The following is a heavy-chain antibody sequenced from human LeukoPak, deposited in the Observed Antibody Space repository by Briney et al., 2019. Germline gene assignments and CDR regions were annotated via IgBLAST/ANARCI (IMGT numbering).Heavy chain of an antibody. V-gene: IGHV3-74*01. CDR3: ASPWDIAVADTWRFDY. CDR1: GFTFSSYW. D-gene: IGHD6-19*01. CDR2: INSDGSST. Sequence: GGSLRLSCAASGFTFSSYWMHWVRHAPGKGLVWVSRINSDGSSTSYADSVKGRFTISRDNAKNTLYLQMNSLRAEDTAVYYCASPWDIAVADTWRFDYWGQGTLVTVSS. J-gene: IGHJ4*02.